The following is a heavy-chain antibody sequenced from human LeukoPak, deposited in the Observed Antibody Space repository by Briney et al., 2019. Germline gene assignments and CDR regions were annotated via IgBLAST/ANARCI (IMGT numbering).Heavy chain of an antibody. Sequence: GGSLRLSCAASGFTFSSYSMNWVRQAPGKGLEWVSSISSSSSYIYYADSVKGRFTISRDNAKNSLYLQMNSLRAEDTAVYYCARDRAPRGYSGYVSYWGQGTLVTVSS. V-gene: IGHV3-21*01. CDR1: GFTFSSYS. J-gene: IGHJ4*02. CDR3: ARDRAPRGYSGYVSY. CDR2: ISSSSSYI. D-gene: IGHD5-12*01.